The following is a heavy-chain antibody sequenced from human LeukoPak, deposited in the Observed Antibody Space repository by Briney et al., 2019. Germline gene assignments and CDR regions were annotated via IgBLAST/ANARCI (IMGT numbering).Heavy chain of an antibody. J-gene: IGHJ4*02. V-gene: IGHV1-2*02. CDR2: INPNSGGT. D-gene: IGHD3-22*01. CDR1: GYTFTGYY. CDR3: ASFGMGRYYYDSSRYFR. Sequence: WASVKVSCKASGYTFTGYYMHWVRQAPGQGLEWMGWINPNSGGTNYAQKFQGRVTMTRDTSISTAYMELSRLRSDDTAVYYCASFGMGRYYYDSSRYFRWGQGTLVTVSS.